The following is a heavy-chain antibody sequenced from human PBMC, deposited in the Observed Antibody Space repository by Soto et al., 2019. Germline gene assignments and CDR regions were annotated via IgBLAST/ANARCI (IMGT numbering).Heavy chain of an antibody. Sequence: GGSLRLSCAASGFTFSVYGMYWVRQAPGKGLEWVAVISSDGSNKYYADSVKGRFTISRDNAKNSLYLQMNSLRAEDTAVYYCARDYSSYGPFDYWGQGTLVTVSS. CDR3: ARDYSSYGPFDY. CDR1: GFTFSVYG. V-gene: IGHV3-30*03. CDR2: ISSDGSNK. J-gene: IGHJ4*02. D-gene: IGHD5-18*01.